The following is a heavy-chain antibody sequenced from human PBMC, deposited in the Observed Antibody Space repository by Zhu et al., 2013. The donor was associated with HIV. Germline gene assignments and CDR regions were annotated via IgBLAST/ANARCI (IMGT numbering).Heavy chain of an antibody. D-gene: IGHD1-1*01. CDR2: FFTVGRT. CDR1: SFNHQCFF. CDR3: VRRMEGPLRSWAFDL. Sequence: QVQLRESGPGLRERLPETPVPHMRCLWSFNHQCFFLGLRPAVPRKGLEWLATFFTVGRTQSNASLKSRLTISLDTSKNQFSLSLTSVTAADTATYYCVRRMEGPLRSWAFDLWGPGTLVTV. J-gene: IGHJ3*01. V-gene: IGHV4-38-2*01.